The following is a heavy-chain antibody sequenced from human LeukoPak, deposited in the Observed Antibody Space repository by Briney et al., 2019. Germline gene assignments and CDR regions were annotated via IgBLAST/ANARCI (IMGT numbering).Heavy chain of an antibody. CDR3: ARDCSSTSCIYYYYYYGMDV. D-gene: IGHD2-2*01. J-gene: IGHJ6*04. CDR2: ISNSGSNI. Sequence: HSGGSLRLSCAASGFTFCSYEMNWLPQAPGKGLVCVSYISNSGSNIYYADSVKGRFTISRDNANNSLYLQMNSLRAEDTAVYYCARDCSSTSCIYYYYYYGMDVWGKGTTVTVSS. V-gene: IGHV3-48*03. CDR1: GFTFCSYE.